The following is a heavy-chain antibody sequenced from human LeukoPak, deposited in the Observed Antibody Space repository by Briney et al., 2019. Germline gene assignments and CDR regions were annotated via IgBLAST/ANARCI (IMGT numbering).Heavy chain of an antibody. CDR1: GXTFSSYG. D-gene: IGHD3-10*01. V-gene: IGHV3-33*01. CDR3: ARDPEWCGELGGGFDY. J-gene: IGHJ4*02. CDR2: IRYNRSNK. Sequence: GGFLRLSCAASGXTFSSYGMHWVRQAPGKGLAWVAVIRYNRSNKYYADSLKGRFTISIDKSKNPLYLQMNSLRAEDTAVYYCARDPEWCGELGGGFDYWGQGTLVTVSS.